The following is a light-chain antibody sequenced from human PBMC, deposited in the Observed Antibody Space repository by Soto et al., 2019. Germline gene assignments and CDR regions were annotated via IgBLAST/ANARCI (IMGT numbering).Light chain of an antibody. CDR2: GAS. J-gene: IGKJ5*01. Sequence: ERVMTQSPATLSVSPGARATLSCRASQGVSSNLAWYQQKPGQPPRLLISGASRRATGIPDRFSGSGSGTDFTLTISSLQPEDFAVYSCQQYSISPITFGQGTRLEIK. CDR1: QGVSSN. V-gene: IGKV3D-15*01. CDR3: QQYSISPIT.